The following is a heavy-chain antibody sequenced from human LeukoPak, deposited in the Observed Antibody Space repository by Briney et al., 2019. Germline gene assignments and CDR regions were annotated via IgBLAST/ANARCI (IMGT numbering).Heavy chain of an antibody. J-gene: IGHJ4*02. CDR1: GYTFTSYG. CDR2: INPNSGGT. Sequence: ASVKVSCKASGYTFTSYGISWVRQAPGQGLEWMGWINPNSGGTNYAQKFQGRVTMTRDTSISTAYMELSRLRSDDTAVYYCASLETCSSTSCPGDYWGQGTLVTVSS. D-gene: IGHD2-2*01. CDR3: ASLETCSSTSCPGDY. V-gene: IGHV1-2*02.